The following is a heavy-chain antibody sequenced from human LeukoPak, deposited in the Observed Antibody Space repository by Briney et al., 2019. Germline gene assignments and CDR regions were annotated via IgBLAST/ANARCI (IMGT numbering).Heavy chain of an antibody. CDR3: ARETDIVPTIDAFDI. CDR2: TYYRSKWFN. D-gene: IGHD5-12*01. Sequence: SQTLSLTCAISGDSVSSNSAAWNWIRQSPSRGLECLGRTYYRSKWFNDYAISVKSRITINPDTSKNQFSLQLNSVTPEDTAVYYCARETDIVPTIDAFDIWGQGTMVTVSS. V-gene: IGHV6-1*01. J-gene: IGHJ3*02. CDR1: GDSVSSNSAA.